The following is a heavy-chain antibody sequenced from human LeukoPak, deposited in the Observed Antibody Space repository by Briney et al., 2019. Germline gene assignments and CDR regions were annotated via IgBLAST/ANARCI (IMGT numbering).Heavy chain of an antibody. CDR2: ISFSNTTI. CDR1: GFTFSNSS. Sequence: PGGSLRLSCAASGFTFSNSSVNWVRQSPGKGLEGISYISFSNTTIYYADSVKGRFTISRDKAKNSLYLQMNSLRAEDTAVYYCASGGATSFDYWGQGTLVTVSS. J-gene: IGHJ4*02. CDR3: ASGGATSFDY. D-gene: IGHD1-26*01. V-gene: IGHV3-48*01.